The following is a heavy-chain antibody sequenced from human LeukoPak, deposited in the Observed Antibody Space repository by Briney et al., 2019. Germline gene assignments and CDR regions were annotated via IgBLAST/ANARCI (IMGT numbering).Heavy chain of an antibody. J-gene: IGHJ6*03. V-gene: IGHV1-18*01. CDR1: GYTFTSYG. D-gene: IGHD3-10*01. CDR3: ARCGSGTDLYDYYFMDV. Sequence: ASVKVSCKASGYTFTSYGISWVRQAPGQGLEWMGWISAYNGNTNYAQKFRGRVSSTRDTSTSTAYMELNSLRSDDTAVYYCARCGSGTDLYDYYFMDVWGKGTTVTVSS. CDR2: ISAYNGNT.